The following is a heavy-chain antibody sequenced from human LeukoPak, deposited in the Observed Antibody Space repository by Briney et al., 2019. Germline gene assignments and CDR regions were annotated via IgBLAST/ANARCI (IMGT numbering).Heavy chain of an antibody. CDR1: GGTFSSYA. V-gene: IGHV1-69*05. Sequence: SVKVSCKASGGTFSSYAISWVRQAPGQGLEWMGGIIPIFGTANYAQKFQGRVTITTDESTSTAYKELSSLRSEDTAVYYCARGNCGGDCYPYYYYYMDVWGKGTTVTVSS. J-gene: IGHJ6*03. CDR2: IIPIFGTA. CDR3: ARGNCGGDCYPYYYYYMDV. D-gene: IGHD2-21*02.